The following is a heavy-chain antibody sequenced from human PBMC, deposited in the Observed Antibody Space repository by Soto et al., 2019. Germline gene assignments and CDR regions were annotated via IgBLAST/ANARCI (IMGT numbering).Heavy chain of an antibody. CDR2: IWHDGGNK. J-gene: IGHJ4*02. CDR3: ARDGDVNTGFGKDY. D-gene: IGHD3-16*01. Sequence: GESLKISCAASGFTFSSYGMHWVRQAPGKGLEWVAFIWHDGGNKFYAESVKGRFTISRDNSKNTLYLQMTSLSAEDTAMYYCARDGDVNTGFGKDYRGQGTLVTVSS. V-gene: IGHV3-33*01. CDR1: GFTFSSYG.